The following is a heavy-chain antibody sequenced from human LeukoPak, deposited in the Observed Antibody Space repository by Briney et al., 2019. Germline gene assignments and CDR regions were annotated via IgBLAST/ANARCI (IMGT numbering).Heavy chain of an antibody. Sequence: GGSLRLSCVASGFTFTNYAMTWVRQSPGKGLEWVSAIRASDDTTFYADSVKGRFTISRDSSKNTLYLQMNSLRAEDTAVYYCAKLSSGWFEDFWGQGTLVTVSS. J-gene: IGHJ4*02. D-gene: IGHD6-19*01. CDR2: IRASDDTT. V-gene: IGHV3-23*01. CDR3: AKLSSGWFEDF. CDR1: GFTFTNYA.